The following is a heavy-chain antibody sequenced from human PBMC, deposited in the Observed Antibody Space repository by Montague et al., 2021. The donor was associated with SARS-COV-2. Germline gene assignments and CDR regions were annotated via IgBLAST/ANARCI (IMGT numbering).Heavy chain of an antibody. V-gene: IGHV3-64*01. CDR3: ARVVYADCSSTSCYTSSYVMDV. CDR2: ISSNGGST. J-gene: IGHJ6*03. Sequence: SLRLSCAASGFTFSSYAMHWVRQAPGKGLEYVSAISSNGGSTYYANSVKGRFTISRDNSKNTLYLQMGSLRAEDMAVYYCARVVYADCSSTSCYTSSYVMDVWGKGTTVTVSS. D-gene: IGHD2-2*02. CDR1: GFTFSSYA.